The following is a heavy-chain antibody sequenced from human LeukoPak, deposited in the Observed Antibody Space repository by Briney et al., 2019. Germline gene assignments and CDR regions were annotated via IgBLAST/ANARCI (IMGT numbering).Heavy chain of an antibody. J-gene: IGHJ4*02. CDR3: VRPVCMNGTCYSNYDH. V-gene: IGHV5-51*01. CDR2: IYPGDSDT. Sequence: GESLKISCQGSGDKFFNYWIGWVRQKPGSGLGWMGIIYPGDSDTIYSSSFQGHVTLSADKSITIAYLQWSSLTASDTAMYYCVRPVCMNGTCYSNYDHWGQGTMVTVSS. CDR1: GDKFFNYW. D-gene: IGHD2-21*02.